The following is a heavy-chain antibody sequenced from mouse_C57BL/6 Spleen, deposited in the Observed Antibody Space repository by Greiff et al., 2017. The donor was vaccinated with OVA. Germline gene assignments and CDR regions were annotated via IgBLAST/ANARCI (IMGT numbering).Heavy chain of an antibody. CDR3: ARSALITTVVARGYAMDY. Sequence: VQLQQSGPELVKPGASVKIPCKASGYTFTDYNMDWVKQSHGKSLEWIGDINPNNGGTIYNQKFKGKATFTVDKSSSTAYMGLRSLTSEDTAVYYCARSALITTVVARGYAMDYWGQGTSVTVSS. CDR1: GYTFTDYN. D-gene: IGHD1-1*01. CDR2: INPNNGGT. V-gene: IGHV1-18*01. J-gene: IGHJ4*01.